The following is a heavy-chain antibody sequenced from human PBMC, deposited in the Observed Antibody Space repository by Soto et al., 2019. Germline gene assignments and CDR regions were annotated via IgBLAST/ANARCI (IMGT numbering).Heavy chain of an antibody. D-gene: IGHD3-9*01. CDR3: ARATSELRYFDWLSNYFDY. Sequence: TLSLTCTVSGGSISSGDYYWSWIRQPPGKGLEWIGYIYYSGSTNYNPSLKSRVTISVDTSKNQFSLKLSSVTAADTAVYYCARATSELRYFDWLSNYFDYWGQGTLVTVSS. CDR1: GGSISSGDYY. V-gene: IGHV4-61*08. J-gene: IGHJ4*02. CDR2: IYYSGST.